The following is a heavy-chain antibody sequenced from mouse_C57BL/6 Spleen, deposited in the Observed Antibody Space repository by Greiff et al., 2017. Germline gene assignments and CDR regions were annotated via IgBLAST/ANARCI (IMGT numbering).Heavy chain of an antibody. J-gene: IGHJ3*01. CDR2: IYPRSGNT. CDR1: GYTFTSYG. V-gene: IGHV1-81*01. D-gene: IGHD2-3*01. Sequence: VQLQQSGAELARPGASVKLSCKASGYTFTSYGISWVKQRTGQGLEWIGEIYPRSGNTYYNEKFKGKATLTADNSSSTAYMELRSLTSEDSAVYFCARGDGFAWFAYWGQGTLVTVSA. CDR3: ARGDGFAWFAY.